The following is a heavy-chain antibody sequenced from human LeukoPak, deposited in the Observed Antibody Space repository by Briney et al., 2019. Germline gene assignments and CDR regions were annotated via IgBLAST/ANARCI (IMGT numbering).Heavy chain of an antibody. J-gene: IGHJ4*02. D-gene: IGHD6-19*01. V-gene: IGHV3-7*01. Sequence: GGSLRLSCAASGFTFSIYWMSWVRQAPGKGLEWVANINLDGSEKYYVDSVKGRFTISRDNAKNSVYLQMNSLRAEDTAVYYCARGLTYSTGWYYFDYWGQGTLVTVSS. CDR1: GFTFSIYW. CDR2: INLDGSEK. CDR3: ARGLTYSTGWYYFDY.